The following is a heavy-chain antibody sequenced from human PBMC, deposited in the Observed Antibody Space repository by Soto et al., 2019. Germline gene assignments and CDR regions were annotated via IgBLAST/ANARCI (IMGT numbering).Heavy chain of an antibody. V-gene: IGHV1-18*01. CDR1: GYTFTSYG. J-gene: IGHJ3*02. CDR3: ARDMVRGVIITEDAFDI. CDR2: ISADNGNT. D-gene: IGHD3-10*01. Sequence: ASAKVSCKASGYTFTSYGISWGRQAPGQGLEWMGWISADNGNTNYAQNVQGRVTMTTDTSTNTAYMELKSLRSDDTAVYYCARDMVRGVIITEDAFDIWGQGTMVTISS.